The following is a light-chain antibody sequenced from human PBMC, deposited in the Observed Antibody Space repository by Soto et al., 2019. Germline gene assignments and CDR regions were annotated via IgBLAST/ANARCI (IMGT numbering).Light chain of an antibody. CDR2: DAT. CDR3: QQYVDHPFT. CDR1: QAISNS. V-gene: IGKV1-16*02. J-gene: IGKJ3*01. Sequence: DIQMTQSPSSLSASVGDRVTITCRASQAISNSLAWFQQKPGKVPRSLIYDATSLQSGVPSKFSGSGSGTDFTLTISSLQPEDSATYYCQQYVDHPFTFGPGTKVDIK.